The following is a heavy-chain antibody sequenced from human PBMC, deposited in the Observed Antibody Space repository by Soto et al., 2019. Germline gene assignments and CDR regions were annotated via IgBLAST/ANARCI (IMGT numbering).Heavy chain of an antibody. CDR2: IWYDGSNK. V-gene: IGHV3-33*01. D-gene: IGHD3-10*01. CDR3: ARDNWGATGSVYYYYMDV. CDR1: GFTFSSYG. J-gene: IGHJ6*03. Sequence: QVQLVESGGGVVQPGRSLRLSCAASGFTFSSYGMHWVRQAPGKGLEWVAVIWYDGSNKYYADSVKGRFTISRDNSKNTLYLQMNSLRAEDTAVYYSARDNWGATGSVYYYYMDVWGKGTTVTVSS.